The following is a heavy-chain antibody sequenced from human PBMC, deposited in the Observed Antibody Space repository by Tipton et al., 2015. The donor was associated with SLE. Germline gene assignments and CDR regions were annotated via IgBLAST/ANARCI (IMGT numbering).Heavy chain of an antibody. Sequence: TLSLTCTVSGGSISSGSYYWSWIRQPAGKGLEWIGYIYYSGSTNYNPSLKSRVTTSVDTSKNQFSLKLSAVTAADTAVYYCARGADIVVVAAVYFDYWGQGTLVTVSS. V-gene: IGHV4-61*10. CDR1: GGSISSGSYY. CDR2: IYYSGST. D-gene: IGHD2-2*01. CDR3: ARGADIVVVAAVYFDY. J-gene: IGHJ4*02.